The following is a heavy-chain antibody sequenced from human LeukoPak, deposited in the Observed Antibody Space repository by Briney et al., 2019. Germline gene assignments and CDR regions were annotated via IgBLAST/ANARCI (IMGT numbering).Heavy chain of an antibody. CDR3: ARVDCTAVSCHSFDY. J-gene: IGHJ4*02. D-gene: IGHD2-15*01. CDR2: IYSSGST. CDR1: GGSLSGYY. Sequence: PSETLSLTCTVSGGSLSGYYWNWVRQPLGKGLECIGYIYSSGSTNYNTSLTSRVTISIATSKNQFSLKLRSVTAADTALYYCARVDCTAVSCHSFDYWGQGTLVTVSS. V-gene: IGHV4-59*01.